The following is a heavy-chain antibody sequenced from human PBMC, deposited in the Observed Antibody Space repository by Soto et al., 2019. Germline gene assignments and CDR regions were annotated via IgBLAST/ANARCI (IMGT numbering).Heavy chain of an antibody. CDR2: ISYGGST. V-gene: IGHV4-39*01. J-gene: IGHJ4*02. CDR1: GGSISSSGFS. Sequence: QLQLQESGPGLVKPSETLSLICTVSGGSISSSGFSWAWLRQPPGKGLEWIGDISYGGSTYYSPSLKSRGTISVDTSKFEFPLSLSAVTAADTAVYYCARHDRGRIRKYYFDFWGQGILVTVSS. CDR3: ARHDRGRIRKYYFDF. D-gene: IGHD3-3*02.